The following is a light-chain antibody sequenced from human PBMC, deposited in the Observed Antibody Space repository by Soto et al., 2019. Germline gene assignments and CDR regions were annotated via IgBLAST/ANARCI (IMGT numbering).Light chain of an antibody. CDR3: QQVESYPLT. CDR1: QGIGSS. Sequence: DMPLTQSPSFLSASVGDRVTITCRASQGIGSSLAWYQQKPGKALELLIYSASTLQSGVPSKFSGSGSGTEFTLTISSLQPEDFATYFCQQVESYPLTFGGGTKVEI. CDR2: SAS. J-gene: IGKJ4*01. V-gene: IGKV1-9*01.